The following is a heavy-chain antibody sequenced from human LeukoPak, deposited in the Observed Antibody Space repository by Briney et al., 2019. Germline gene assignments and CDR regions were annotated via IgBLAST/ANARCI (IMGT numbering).Heavy chain of an antibody. J-gene: IGHJ5*02. CDR1: GYTFTSYD. CDR3: ARGKAARPIRYKWFDP. CDR2: MNPNSGNT. Sequence: ASVKVSCKASGYTFTSYDINWVRQATGQGLEWMGWMNPNSGNTGYAQKFQGRVTMTRNTSISTAYMELSSLRSEDTAVYYCARGKAARPIRYKWFDPWGQGTLVTVSS. V-gene: IGHV1-8*01. D-gene: IGHD6-6*01.